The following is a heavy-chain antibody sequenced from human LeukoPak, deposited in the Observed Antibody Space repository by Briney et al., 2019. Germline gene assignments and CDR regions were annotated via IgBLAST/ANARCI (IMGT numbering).Heavy chain of an antibody. J-gene: IGHJ5*02. CDR3: VRDIAPLGTVWFDP. CDR2: ISGDGSST. D-gene: IGHD4-17*01. Sequence: PGGSLRLSCAASGFTFSSYWMYWVRQAPGKGLVWVSRISGDGSSTNYADFVKGRFTISRDNAKNTLFLQMNSLRVEDTAVYYCVRDIAPLGTVWFDPWGQGTLVTVSS. CDR1: GFTFSSYW. V-gene: IGHV3-74*01.